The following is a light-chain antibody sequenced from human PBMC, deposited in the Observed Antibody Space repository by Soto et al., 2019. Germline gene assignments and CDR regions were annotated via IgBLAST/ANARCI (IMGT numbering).Light chain of an antibody. J-gene: IGKJ2*01. CDR3: QQVNNYPHP. CDR2: SAS. V-gene: IGKV1-9*01. CDR1: QGISSS. Sequence: DIQLTQSPSFLSASVRDRVTITCRASQGISSSLAWYQQKAGKAPNLLIYSASTLQGGVPSRFSGSGSGREFTLTISSLQPEDFATYYCQQVNNYPHPFGQGTKLEIK.